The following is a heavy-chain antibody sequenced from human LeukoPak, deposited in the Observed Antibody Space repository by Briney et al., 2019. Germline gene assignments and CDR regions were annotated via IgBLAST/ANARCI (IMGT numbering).Heavy chain of an antibody. CDR2: ISSSGSTM. CDR1: GFTFSSYE. D-gene: IGHD1-20*01. CDR3: ARDRHNWNDWAAFDI. Sequence: GGSLRLSCAASGFTFSSYEMNWVRQAPGKGLEWVSYISSSGSTMYYADSVKGRFTISRGNAKNSLCLQMNSLRAEDTAVYYCARDRHNWNDWAAFDIWGQGTMVAVSS. V-gene: IGHV3-48*03. J-gene: IGHJ3*02.